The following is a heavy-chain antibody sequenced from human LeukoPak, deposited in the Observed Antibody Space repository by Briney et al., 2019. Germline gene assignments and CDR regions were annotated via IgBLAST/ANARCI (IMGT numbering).Heavy chain of an antibody. J-gene: IGHJ4*02. V-gene: IGHV3-30*03. Sequence: PGGSLRLSCAASGFTFSSYGMHWVRQAPGKGLEWVAVISYDGSNKYYADSVKGRFTISRDNSKNTLYLQMNSLRAEDTAVYYCARGAVAGTPFDYWGQGTLVTVSS. D-gene: IGHD6-19*01. CDR2: ISYDGSNK. CDR3: ARGAVAGTPFDY. CDR1: GFTFSSYG.